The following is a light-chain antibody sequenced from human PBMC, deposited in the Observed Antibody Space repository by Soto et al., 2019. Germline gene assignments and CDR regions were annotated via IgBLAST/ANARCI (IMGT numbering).Light chain of an antibody. J-gene: IGLJ7*01. Sequence: QAVVTQPPSVSAAPRQRVTISCSGSTSNIGNNAVNWYQQFPGKAPKLLIFFDDLLSSGVSDRFSGSKSGTSASLAISGLQSEDEADYYCAAWDDSLNGPVFGGGTQLTVL. CDR1: TSNIGNNA. V-gene: IGLV1-36*01. CDR2: FDD. CDR3: AAWDDSLNGPV.